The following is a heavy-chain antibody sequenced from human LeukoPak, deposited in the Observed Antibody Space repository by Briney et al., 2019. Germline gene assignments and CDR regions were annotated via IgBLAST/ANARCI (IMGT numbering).Heavy chain of an antibody. J-gene: IGHJ4*02. CDR2: ISGSGGST. Sequence: PGGSLRLSCAASGFTFSSYAMSWVRQAPGKGLEWVSAISGSGGSTYYADSVKGRFTISRDNSKNTLYLQVNSLRAEDTAVYYCAKDSYADIVATTFDYWGQGTLVTVSS. CDR3: AKDSYADIVATTFDY. CDR1: GFTFSSYA. V-gene: IGHV3-23*01. D-gene: IGHD5-12*01.